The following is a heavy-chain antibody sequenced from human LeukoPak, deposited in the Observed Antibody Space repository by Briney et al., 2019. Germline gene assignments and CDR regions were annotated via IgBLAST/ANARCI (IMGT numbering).Heavy chain of an antibody. D-gene: IGHD6-19*01. CDR2: IFTSGTT. J-gene: IGHJ5*02. Sequence: SETLSLTCTVSGGSISSSYWSWIRQPAGKGLEWIGRIFTSGTTEYNPSLKSRVTMSVDTSKNQFSLRLTSVTAADTAVYYCARDFGFGSAWGQGALVTVSS. V-gene: IGHV4-4*07. CDR1: GGSISSSY. CDR3: ARDFGFGSA.